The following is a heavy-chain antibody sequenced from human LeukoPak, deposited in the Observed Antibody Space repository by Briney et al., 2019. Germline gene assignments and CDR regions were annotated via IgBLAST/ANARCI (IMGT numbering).Heavy chain of an antibody. Sequence: SETLSLTCTVSGGSISSYYWSWIRQPPGKGLEWIGYIYYSGSTNYNPSLKSRVTISVDTSKNQFSLKLSSVTAADTAVYYCAKELSGGWSFDYWGQGTLVTVSS. V-gene: IGHV4-59*01. D-gene: IGHD6-19*01. J-gene: IGHJ4*02. CDR3: AKELSGGWSFDY. CDR1: GGSISSYY. CDR2: IYYSGST.